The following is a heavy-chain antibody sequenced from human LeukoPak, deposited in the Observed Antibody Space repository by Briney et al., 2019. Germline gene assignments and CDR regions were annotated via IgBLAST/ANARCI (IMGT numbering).Heavy chain of an antibody. J-gene: IGHJ4*02. V-gene: IGHV3-23*01. D-gene: IGHD3-10*01. CDR1: GFTFSSYA. Sequence: GGSLRLSCAASGFTFSSYAMSWVRQAPGKGLEWVSAISGSGGSTYYADSVKGRFTISRDNSKNTLYLQMNSLRAEDTAVYYCAKDLERWFGGLLGVYFDYWGQGTLVTVSS. CDR3: AKDLERWFGGLLGVYFDY. CDR2: ISGSGGST.